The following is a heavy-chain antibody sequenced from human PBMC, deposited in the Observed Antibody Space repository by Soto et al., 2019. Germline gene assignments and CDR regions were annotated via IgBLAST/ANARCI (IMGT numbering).Heavy chain of an antibody. J-gene: IGHJ3*02. CDR1: GFTFSSYG. V-gene: IGHV3-33*01. CDR2: IWYDGSNK. CDR3: ARLDYDSSGYYYPGI. Sequence: PGGSLRLSCAASGFTFSSYGMDWVRQAPGKGLEWVAVIWYDGSNKNYGDSVKGRFTISRDNSKNTLYLQMNSLRAEDTAVYYCARLDYDSSGYYYPGIWGQGTMVTVSS. D-gene: IGHD3-22*01.